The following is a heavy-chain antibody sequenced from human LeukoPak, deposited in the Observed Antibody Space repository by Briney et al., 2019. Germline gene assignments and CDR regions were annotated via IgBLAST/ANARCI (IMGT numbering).Heavy chain of an antibody. Sequence: GGSLRLSCAASGFTFSSYAMSWVRQAPGKGLVWVSRINTDGSSTSYADSVKGRFTIPRDNAKNTLYLQMNSLRAEDTAVYFCTRVGYCDTTSCRTAFDIWGQGTMVTVSS. CDR3: TRVGYCDTTSCRTAFDI. V-gene: IGHV3-74*01. J-gene: IGHJ3*02. D-gene: IGHD2-2*01. CDR1: GFTFSSYA. CDR2: INTDGSST.